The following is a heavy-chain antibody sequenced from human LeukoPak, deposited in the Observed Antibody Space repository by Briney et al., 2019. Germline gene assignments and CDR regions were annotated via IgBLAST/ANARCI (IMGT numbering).Heavy chain of an antibody. D-gene: IGHD2-21*02. CDR3: ARVPCGGDCHGDQNNAFDI. V-gene: IGHV1-8*01. CDR2: MNPNSGNT. J-gene: IGHJ3*02. Sequence: ASVKVSCKASGYTFTSYDINWVRQATGQGLEWMGWMNPNSGNTGYAQKFQGRVTMTRSTSISTAYMELSSLRSEETAVYYCARVPCGGDCHGDQNNAFDIWGQGTMVTVSS. CDR1: GYTFTSYD.